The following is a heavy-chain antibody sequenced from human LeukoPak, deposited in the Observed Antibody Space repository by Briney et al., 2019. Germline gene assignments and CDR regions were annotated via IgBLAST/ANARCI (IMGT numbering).Heavy chain of an antibody. CDR2: IYFSGRT. D-gene: IGHD5-18*01. V-gene: IGHV4-59*02. Sequence: SETLSLTCTVSGGSVSSYYWSWVRQPPGKGLEWIGFIYFSGRTNYNPSLNSRVTISLDTSRNQFSLKLSSVTAADTAVYYCARAGTGYTYGYGSWGQGILVTVSS. J-gene: IGHJ5*02. CDR3: ARAGTGYTYGYGS. CDR1: GGSVSSYY.